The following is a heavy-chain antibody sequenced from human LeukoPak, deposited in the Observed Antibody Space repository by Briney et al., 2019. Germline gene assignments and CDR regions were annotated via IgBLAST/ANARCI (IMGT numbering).Heavy chain of an antibody. CDR2: IYYSGST. J-gene: IGHJ4*02. Sequence: PSETLSLTCTVSGGSISTSNYYWGWIRQPPGKGLEWIGSIYYSGSTYYNPSLKSRVTISVDTSKNQFSLKLSSVTAADTAVYYCARVFGPSTVVTGGSDYWGQGTLVTVSS. CDR1: GGSISTSNYY. D-gene: IGHD4-23*01. V-gene: IGHV4-39*07. CDR3: ARVFGPSTVVTGGSDY.